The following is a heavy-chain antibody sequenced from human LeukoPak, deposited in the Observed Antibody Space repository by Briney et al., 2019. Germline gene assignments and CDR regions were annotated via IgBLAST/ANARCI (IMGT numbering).Heavy chain of an antibody. Sequence: PGGSLRLSCAASGFTFSSYAMSWVRQAPGKGLEGVSAISGSGGSTYYADSVKGRFTISRDNSKNTLYLQMNSLRAEDTAVYYCAKDRYGYCSGGSCYGDAFDIWGQGTMVTVSS. D-gene: IGHD2-15*01. CDR3: AKDRYGYCSGGSCYGDAFDI. V-gene: IGHV3-23*01. CDR2: ISGSGGST. J-gene: IGHJ3*02. CDR1: GFTFSSYA.